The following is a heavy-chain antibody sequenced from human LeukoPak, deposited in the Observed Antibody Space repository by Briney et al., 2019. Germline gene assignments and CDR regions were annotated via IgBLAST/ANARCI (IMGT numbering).Heavy chain of an antibody. V-gene: IGHV3-30*18. Sequence: EGSLRLSCAASGFTFSSYGMHWVRQAPGKGLEWVAHISSDASYDHYVDSVKGRFTISRDNSKNTLYLQVDSVRGEDTAVYYCAEGGNSSINYWGQGTLVTVSS. D-gene: IGHD4-11*01. CDR3: AEGGNSSINY. J-gene: IGHJ4*02. CDR2: ISSDASYD. CDR1: GFTFSSYG.